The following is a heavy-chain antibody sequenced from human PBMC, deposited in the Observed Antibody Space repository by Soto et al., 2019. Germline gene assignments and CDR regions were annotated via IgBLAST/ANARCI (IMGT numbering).Heavy chain of an antibody. CDR3: ARDCTNGGCYPAYHYGLEV. CDR1: GDSVSSNSAA. D-gene: IGHD2-8*01. CDR2: TYYRSKWYN. J-gene: IGHJ6*02. V-gene: IGHV6-1*01. Sequence: SHTLSLTCAISGDSVSSNSAAWNWIRQSPSRGLEWLGRTYYRSKWYNDYAVSVKSRITINPDTSKNQFSLQLNSVTPEDAAGYLCARDCTNGGCYPAYHYGLEVWGPGNTVTV.